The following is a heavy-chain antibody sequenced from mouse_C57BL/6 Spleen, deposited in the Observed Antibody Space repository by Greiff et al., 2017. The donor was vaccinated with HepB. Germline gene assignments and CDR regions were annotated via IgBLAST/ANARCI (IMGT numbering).Heavy chain of an antibody. V-gene: IGHV5-17*01. J-gene: IGHJ2*01. Sequence: EVKVVESGGGLVKPGGSLKLSCAASGFTFSDYGMHWVRQAPEKGLEWVAYISSGSSTIYYADTVKGRFTISRDNAKNTLFLQMTSLRSEDTAMYYCARKFYYYGSSAFDYWGQGTTLTVSS. CDR1: GFTFSDYG. CDR2: ISSGSSTI. D-gene: IGHD1-1*01. CDR3: ARKFYYYGSSAFDY.